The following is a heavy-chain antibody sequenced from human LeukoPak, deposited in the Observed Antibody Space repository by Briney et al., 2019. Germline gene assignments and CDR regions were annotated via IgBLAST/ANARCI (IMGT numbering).Heavy chain of an antibody. J-gene: IGHJ6*04. CDR1: GGSISSGGYY. CDR2: IYYSGST. Sequence: PSETLSHTCTVSGGSISSGGYYWSWIRQHPGKGLEWIGYIYYSGSTYYNPSLKSRVTISVDTSKNQFSLKLSSVTAADTAVYYCARYCSSTSCTYYYYYGMDVWGKGTTVTVSS. CDR3: ARYCSSTSCTYYYYYGMDV. D-gene: IGHD2-2*01. V-gene: IGHV4-31*03.